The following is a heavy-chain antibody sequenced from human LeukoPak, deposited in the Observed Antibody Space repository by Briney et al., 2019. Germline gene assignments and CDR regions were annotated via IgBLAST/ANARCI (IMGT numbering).Heavy chain of an antibody. Sequence: GGSLRLSCAASGFTFSSYWMSWVRQAPGKGLEWVVNIKQDGSEKYYVDSVKGRFTISRDNAKNSLYLQMNSLRAEDTAVYYCARDKPVYYDTSGSRFDYWGQGILVTVSS. CDR1: GFTFSSYW. D-gene: IGHD3-22*01. CDR3: ARDKPVYYDTSGSRFDY. V-gene: IGHV3-7*01. CDR2: IKQDGSEK. J-gene: IGHJ4*02.